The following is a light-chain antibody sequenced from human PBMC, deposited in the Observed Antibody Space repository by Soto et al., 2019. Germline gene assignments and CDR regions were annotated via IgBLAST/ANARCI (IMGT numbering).Light chain of an antibody. CDR3: QQYCSSPVT. CDR2: GAS. V-gene: IGKV3-20*01. Sequence: EIVWTQSPGTLSLSPGERATLSGRASQSVSSSYLAWYQQKPGQAPRLLIYGASSRDTGIPDRFSGSGSGTDFTLTISRLEPEDFEVYYCQQYCSSPVTFGQGTKLEIK. CDR1: QSVSSSY. J-gene: IGKJ2*01.